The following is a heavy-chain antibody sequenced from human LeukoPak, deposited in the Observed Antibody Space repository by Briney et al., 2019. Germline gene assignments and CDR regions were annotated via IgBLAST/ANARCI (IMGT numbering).Heavy chain of an antibody. CDR2: IYPADSDT. CDR3: ASLALKYSNAFDY. D-gene: IGHD5-18*01. Sequence: GESLKISCRGSGYSFTTNWIGWVRQMPGKGLEWMGIIYPADSDTRYSPSFQGQVTISADRSISTAYLQRSSLKASDTAMYYCASLALKYSNAFDYWGPGTLVTVSS. V-gene: IGHV5-51*01. CDR1: GYSFTTNW. J-gene: IGHJ4*02.